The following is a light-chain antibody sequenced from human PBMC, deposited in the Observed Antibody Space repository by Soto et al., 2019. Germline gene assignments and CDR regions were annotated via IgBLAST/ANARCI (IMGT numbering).Light chain of an antibody. CDR3: QSFDSSLSAYV. J-gene: IGLJ1*01. CDR2: GNN. Sequence: QSVLTQPPSVSGAPWQRVTISCTGSSSNIGAGRDVHWYQQRPGTAPRLLIYGNNNLPSGVPDRCSASKSGTSASLAITGLKDEDEDDFYCQSFDSSLSAYVFGTGTKLTVL. V-gene: IGLV1-40*01. CDR1: SSNIGAGRD.